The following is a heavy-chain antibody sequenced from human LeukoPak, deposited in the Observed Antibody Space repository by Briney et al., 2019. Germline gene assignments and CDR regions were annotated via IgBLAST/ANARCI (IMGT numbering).Heavy chain of an antibody. Sequence: GGSLRLSCAASGFILSDFSMTWVRQSPGKGPELVANIHPDGGQTYYVDSVRGRFPVSRDNAENSLYLQMNALGVEDTAVYYCARYAYYTRGSYWRYLDNWGQGTLVTVSS. V-gene: IGHV3-7*01. CDR2: IHPDGGQT. CDR1: GFILSDFS. CDR3: ARYAYYTRGSYWRYLDN. J-gene: IGHJ4*02. D-gene: IGHD3-10*01.